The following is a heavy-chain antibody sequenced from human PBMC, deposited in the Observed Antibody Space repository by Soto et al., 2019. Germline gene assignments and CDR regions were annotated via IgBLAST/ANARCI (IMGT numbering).Heavy chain of an antibody. D-gene: IGHD3-9*01. J-gene: IGHJ4*02. CDR3: AREDILGTRSFDY. CDR1: GFTFSGYS. V-gene: IGHV3-48*02. Sequence: GGSLRLSCAASGFTFSGYSVNWVRQAPGKGLEWVSYISSGSKTIYYADSVKGRFTVSRDNARNSQYLQMNSLRDEDTAVHYCAREDILGTRSFDYWGQGTLVTVSS. CDR2: ISSGSKTI.